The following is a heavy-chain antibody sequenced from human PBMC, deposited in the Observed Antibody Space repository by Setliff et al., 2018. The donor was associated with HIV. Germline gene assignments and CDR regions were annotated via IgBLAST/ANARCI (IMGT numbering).Heavy chain of an antibody. V-gene: IGHV4-39*01. D-gene: IGHD3-10*01. Sequence: SETLSLTCTVSGGSIYGSDYYWGWIRQPPGKGLESIGSIYYSGSTYYKPSLKSRVTISVDTSKNQFSLKLSSVTAADTAVYYCASLDGSESPYIYYYYMDVWGEGTAVTVSS. J-gene: IGHJ6*03. CDR1: GGSIYGSDYY. CDR2: IYYSGST. CDR3: ASLDGSESPYIYYYYMDV.